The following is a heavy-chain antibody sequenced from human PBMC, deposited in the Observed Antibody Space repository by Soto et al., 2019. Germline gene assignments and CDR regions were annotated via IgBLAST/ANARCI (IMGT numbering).Heavy chain of an antibody. CDR1: GGSIRSGDYY. D-gene: IGHD3-9*01. CDR2: SYQTGST. J-gene: IGHJ4*02. Sequence: QVQLHESGQGLVKPSQTLSLTCTVSGGSIRSGDYYWNWIRGHPGKVLGWIGYSYQTGSTYDNPSLRSRLSTSVDPSKNQFSLQLTSVTAADTAVYYCVRGTQVLRYFDWVDYWGPGTLVSVSS. CDR3: VRGTQVLRYFDWVDY. V-gene: IGHV4-31*03.